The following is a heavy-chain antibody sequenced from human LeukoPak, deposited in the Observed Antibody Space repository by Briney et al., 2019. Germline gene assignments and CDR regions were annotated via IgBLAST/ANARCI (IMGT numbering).Heavy chain of an antibody. CDR1: GYTFTGYY. J-gene: IGHJ4*02. CDR3: ARDYYDSSGYLVLVY. D-gene: IGHD3-22*01. V-gene: IGHV1-2*02. CDR2: INPKSGGT. Sequence: ASVKVSFKASGYTFTGYYMHWVRQAPGQGREWMGWINPKSGGTNYAQKFQGRVTMTSDTSISTAYMELSRLRSDDTAVYYCARDYYDSSGYLVLVYWGQGALVTVSS.